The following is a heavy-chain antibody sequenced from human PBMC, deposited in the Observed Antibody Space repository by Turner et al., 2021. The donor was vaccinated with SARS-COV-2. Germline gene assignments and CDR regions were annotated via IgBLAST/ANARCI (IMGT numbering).Heavy chain of an antibody. CDR3: ARGLGKSVDY. J-gene: IGHJ4*02. CDR1: GYRFTTYG. V-gene: IGHV1-18*01. Sequence: QVQLVQSGAELKKPGSSVKVSCKASGYRFTTYGITWVRQAPGQGLEWMGWISGHRGNTNYLQKVQDRVTMTTDTSTNTAYMELRSLRSYDTAVYYCARGLGKSVDYWGQGTLVTVSS. CDR2: ISGHRGNT. D-gene: IGHD6-19*01.